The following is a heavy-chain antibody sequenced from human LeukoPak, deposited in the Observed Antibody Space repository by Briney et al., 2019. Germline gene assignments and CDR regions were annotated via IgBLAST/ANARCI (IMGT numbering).Heavy chain of an antibody. CDR3: ARVAYYGDNWFDP. CDR2: IYSGGRT. V-gene: IGHV3-66*02. Sequence: PGGSLRLSCAASGFTVSSNYMSWVRQAPGKGLERDSVIYSGGRTYYADSVKGRFTISRDNSKDALYLQMNSLRAEDTAVYYCARVAYYGDNWFDPWGQGTLVTVSS. CDR1: GFTVSSNY. J-gene: IGHJ5*02. D-gene: IGHD4-17*01.